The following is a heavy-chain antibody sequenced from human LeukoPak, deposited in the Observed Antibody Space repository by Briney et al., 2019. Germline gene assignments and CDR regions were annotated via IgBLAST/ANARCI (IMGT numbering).Heavy chain of an antibody. V-gene: IGHV4-61*02. CDR3: ARVPRGYSYGPDY. J-gene: IGHJ4*02. CDR1: GGSISSGSYY. CDR2: IYTSGST. D-gene: IGHD5-18*01. Sequence: PSETLSLTCTVSGGSISSGSYYWSWIRQPAGKGLEWIGRIYTSGSTNYNPSLKSRVTISVDTSKNQFSLKLSSVTAADTAVYYCARVPRGYSYGPDYWGQGTLVTVSS.